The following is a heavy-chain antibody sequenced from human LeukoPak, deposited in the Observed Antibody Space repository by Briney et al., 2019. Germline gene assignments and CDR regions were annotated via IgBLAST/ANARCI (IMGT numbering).Heavy chain of an antibody. V-gene: IGHV3-30*02. CDR2: TRYDGSNK. CDR1: GFTFSSYG. CDR3: ARAPRADFWSGYYFDY. J-gene: IGHJ4*02. Sequence: QPGGSLRLSCAASGFTFSSYGMHWVRQAPGKGLEWVAFTRYDGSNKYYADSVKGRFTISRDNAKSSLYLQMNSLRAEDTAVYYCARAPRADFWSGYYFDYWGQGTLVTVSP. D-gene: IGHD3-3*01.